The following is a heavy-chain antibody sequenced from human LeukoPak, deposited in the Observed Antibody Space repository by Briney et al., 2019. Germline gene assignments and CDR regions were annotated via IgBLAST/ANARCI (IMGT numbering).Heavy chain of an antibody. D-gene: IGHD6-19*01. V-gene: IGHV3-30*18. CDR2: ISYDGSNK. J-gene: IGHJ6*04. Sequence: GGSLRLSCAASGFTFSSYGMHWVRQAPGKGLEWVAVISYDGSNKYYADSVKGRFTISRDNSKNTLYLQMNSLRAEDTAVYYCAKERWLVSQRHSYYGMDVWGKGTTATVSS. CDR1: GFTFSSYG. CDR3: AKERWLVSQRHSYYGMDV.